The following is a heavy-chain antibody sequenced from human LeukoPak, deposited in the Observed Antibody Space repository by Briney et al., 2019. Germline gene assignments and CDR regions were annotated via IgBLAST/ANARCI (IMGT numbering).Heavy chain of an antibody. CDR2: IYYSGST. J-gene: IGHJ4*02. D-gene: IGHD4-23*01. CDR3: ARYYGGALFDY. V-gene: IGHV4-59*08. CDR1: GGSISSYY. Sequence: SETLSLTCTVSGGSISSYYWSWIRQPPGKGLEWIGYIYYSGSTNYNPSLKSRVTISVDTSKNQFSLKLSSVTAADTAVYYRARYYGGALFDYWGQGTLVTVSS.